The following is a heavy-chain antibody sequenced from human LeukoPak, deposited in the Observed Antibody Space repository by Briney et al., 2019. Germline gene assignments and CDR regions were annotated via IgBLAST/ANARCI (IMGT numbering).Heavy chain of an antibody. Sequence: SVKVSCKASGGTFSSYAISWVRQAPGQGLEWMGRIIPIFGIANYAQKFQGRVTITADKSTSTAYMELSSLRSEDTAVYYCARDSGYSSSAGDYWGQGTLVTVSS. CDR2: IIPIFGIA. CDR3: ARDSGYSSSAGDY. D-gene: IGHD6-6*01. V-gene: IGHV1-69*04. J-gene: IGHJ4*02. CDR1: GGTFSSYA.